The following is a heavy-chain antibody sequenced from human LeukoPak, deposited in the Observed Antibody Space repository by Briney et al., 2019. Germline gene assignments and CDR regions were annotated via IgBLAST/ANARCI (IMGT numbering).Heavy chain of an antibody. Sequence: AGSLRLSCAASGFTFSSYSMNWVRQAPGKGLEWVSSISSSSSYIYYADSVKGRFTISRDNAKNSLYLQMNSLRAEDTAVYYCARDRPHSSSWFPSVYYYGMDVWGKGTTVTVSS. J-gene: IGHJ6*04. CDR1: GFTFSSYS. D-gene: IGHD6-13*01. V-gene: IGHV3-21*01. CDR3: ARDRPHSSSWFPSVYYYGMDV. CDR2: ISSSSSYI.